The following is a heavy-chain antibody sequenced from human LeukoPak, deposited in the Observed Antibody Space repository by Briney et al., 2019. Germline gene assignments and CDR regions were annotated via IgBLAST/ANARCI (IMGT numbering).Heavy chain of an antibody. V-gene: IGHV3-49*04. CDR2: IRSKAYGGTT. D-gene: IGHD6-6*01. CDR3: TRSSIDYFDY. J-gene: IGHJ4*02. CDR1: GFTFGDYA. Sequence: PGGSLRLSCTASGFTFGDYAMSWVRQAPGKGLEWVGFIRSKAYGGTTEYAASVKGRFTISRDDSKSIAYLQMNSLKTEDTAVYYCTRSSIDYFDYWGQRTLVTVSS.